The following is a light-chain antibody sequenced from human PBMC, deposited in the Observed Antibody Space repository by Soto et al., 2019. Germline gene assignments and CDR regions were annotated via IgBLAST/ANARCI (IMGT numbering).Light chain of an antibody. J-gene: IGKJ5*01. V-gene: IGKV3-15*01. CDR3: QQYYNWPRT. Sequence: EIVMTLSPATLSVSPGERATLSCRASENIYTNLAWYQQKPGQPPRLLFYGASTRATGLPARFSGTGSGTEFTLTINSLQAEDSAVYYCQQYYNWPRTFGQGTRLEIK. CDR2: GAS. CDR1: ENIYTN.